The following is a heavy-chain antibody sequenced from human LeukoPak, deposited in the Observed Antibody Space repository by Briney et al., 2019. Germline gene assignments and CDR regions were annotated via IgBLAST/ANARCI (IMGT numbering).Heavy chain of an antibody. J-gene: IGHJ4*02. CDR2: IYYSRST. V-gene: IGHV4-39*01. CDR3: ARQSRGSSSSRDYFDY. CDR1: GGSISSSTYY. Sequence: SETLSFTCTVSGGSISSSTYYWGWIRQPPGKGLEWIGSIYYSRSTYYNPSLKSRVTISVDPSQNHFSLNLSSVTAADTAVYYCARQSRGSSSSRDYFDYWGQGTLVTVSS. D-gene: IGHD6-6*01.